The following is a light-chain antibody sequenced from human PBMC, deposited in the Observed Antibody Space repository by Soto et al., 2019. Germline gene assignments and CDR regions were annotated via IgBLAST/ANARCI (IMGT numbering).Light chain of an antibody. V-gene: IGKV3-15*01. CDR1: QSVSSN. J-gene: IGKJ1*01. Sequence: ETVMTQSPATLSVSPGERGTLSCRASQSVSSNLAWYQQKHGQAPRLLSYGASTRATGIPARFSGSGSGTEFTLTISSLQSEDFAFYHCQQYNNWPPAFGQGTKVEMK. CDR2: GAS. CDR3: QQYNNWPPA.